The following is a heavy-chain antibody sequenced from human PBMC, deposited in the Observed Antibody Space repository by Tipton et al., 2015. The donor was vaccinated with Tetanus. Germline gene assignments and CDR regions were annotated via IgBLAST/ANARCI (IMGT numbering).Heavy chain of an antibody. Sequence: SLRLSCAASGFTFSDYTMAWVRQAPGEGLEWVSTISGGGHNTHYADSVQGRFTISRDNSKKTMYLQMNSLRAEDTAVYYCTKDVGIVLFDYWGQGTLVTVSS. CDR3: TKDVGIVLFDY. CDR2: ISGGGHNT. CDR1: GFTFSDYT. D-gene: IGHD2-8*01. J-gene: IGHJ4*02. V-gene: IGHV3-23*01.